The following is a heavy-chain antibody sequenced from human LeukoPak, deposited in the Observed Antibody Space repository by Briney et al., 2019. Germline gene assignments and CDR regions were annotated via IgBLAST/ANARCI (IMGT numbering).Heavy chain of an antibody. V-gene: IGHV3-23*01. J-gene: IGHJ4*02. CDR2: ISGSGGST. D-gene: IGHD6-13*01. Sequence: GGSLRLSCAASGFTFSSYSMAWVRQAPGKGLEWVSGISGSGGSTYYADSVKGRFTIPRDNSKNTLYLQMNSLRAEDTAVYYCAKESVAEAVFDYWGQGTLVTVSS. CDR3: AKESVAEAVFDY. CDR1: GFTFSSYS.